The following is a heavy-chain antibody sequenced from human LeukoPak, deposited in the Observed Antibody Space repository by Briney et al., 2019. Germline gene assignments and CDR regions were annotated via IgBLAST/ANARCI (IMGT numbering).Heavy chain of an antibody. Sequence: GGSLRLSCAASGFTVSSNYMSWVRQAPGKGLEWVSVIYSGGSTYYADSVKGRFTISRDNSKNTLHLQMNSLRAEDTAVYYCARWSSGWPIDYWGQGTLVTVSS. J-gene: IGHJ4*02. CDR2: IYSGGST. V-gene: IGHV3-53*01. D-gene: IGHD6-19*01. CDR1: GFTVSSNY. CDR3: ARWSSGWPIDY.